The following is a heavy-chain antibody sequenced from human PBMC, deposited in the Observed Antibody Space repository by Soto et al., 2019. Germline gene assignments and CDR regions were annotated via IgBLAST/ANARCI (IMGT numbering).Heavy chain of an antibody. CDR2: ISAYNGNT. D-gene: IGHD3-3*01. CDR1: GYTFTSYG. Sequence: ASVKVSCKASGYTFTSYGISWVRQAPGQGLEWMGWISAYNGNTNYAQKLQGRVTMTTDTSTSTAYMELRSLRSDDTAVYYCARDLIAPGYYDFWSGSLRRGSPFDYWGQGTLVTVSS. V-gene: IGHV1-18*01. CDR3: ARDLIAPGYYDFWSGSLRRGSPFDY. J-gene: IGHJ4*02.